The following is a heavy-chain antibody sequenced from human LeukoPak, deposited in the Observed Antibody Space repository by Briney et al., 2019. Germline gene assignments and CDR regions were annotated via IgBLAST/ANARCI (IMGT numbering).Heavy chain of an antibody. CDR2: IIPIFGTA. CDR1: GGTFSSYA. D-gene: IGHD6-13*01. J-gene: IGHJ4*02. V-gene: IGHV1-69*01. Sequence: SVKVSCKASGGTFSSYAISWVRQAPGQGLEWMGGIIPIFGTANYAQKFQGRVTITADESTSTAYMELSSLRSEDTAVYYCARVGREGSSSWFDYWGQGTLVTVSS. CDR3: ARVGREGSSSWFDY.